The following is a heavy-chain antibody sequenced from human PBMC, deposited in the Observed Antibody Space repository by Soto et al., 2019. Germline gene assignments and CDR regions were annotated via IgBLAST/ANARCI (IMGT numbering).Heavy chain of an antibody. CDR1: GLTFSDSY. Sequence: QAQLVESGGGLVKPGGSLRLSCAASGLTFSDSYLNWIRHAPGKGLEWLAYISSSGSSIFYAGSVKGRFTISRDNAKNSLYLHMSSLRAEDTAMYYCARVRFGEWGYAMDVWGQGTTVTVSS. J-gene: IGHJ6*02. CDR2: ISSSGSSI. V-gene: IGHV3-11*01. CDR3: ARVRFGEWGYAMDV. D-gene: IGHD3-10*01.